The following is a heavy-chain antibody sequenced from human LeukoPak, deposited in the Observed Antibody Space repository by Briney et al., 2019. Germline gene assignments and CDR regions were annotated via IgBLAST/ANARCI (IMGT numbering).Heavy chain of an antibody. CDR2: INSSSITI. Sequence: GASLTLSCAASGFTFSDYSMNWVRQAPGKGLEWIAYINSSSITIYHADSVKGRFSISRDNAKNSVYLQMNSLRGEDTALYYCARSYASGPDRYLGVWGKGTTVTVSS. CDR1: GFTFSDYS. J-gene: IGHJ6*04. D-gene: IGHD3-10*01. V-gene: IGHV3-48*04. CDR3: ARSYASGPDRYLGV.